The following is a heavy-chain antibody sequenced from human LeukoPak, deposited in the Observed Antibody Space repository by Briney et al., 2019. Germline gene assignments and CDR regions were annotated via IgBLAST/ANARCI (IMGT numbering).Heavy chain of an antibody. CDR3: ARVSRGGSGSGAFDI. V-gene: IGHV4-39*07. Sequence: SETLSLTCTVPGGSISSSSYYWGWIRQPPGKGLEWIGSIYYSGSTYSTPSLKSRVTISVDTSKNQFSLKLTSVTAADTAVYYCARVSRGGSGSGAFDIWGQGTMVTVSS. D-gene: IGHD3-10*01. J-gene: IGHJ3*02. CDR2: IYYSGST. CDR1: GGSISSSSYY.